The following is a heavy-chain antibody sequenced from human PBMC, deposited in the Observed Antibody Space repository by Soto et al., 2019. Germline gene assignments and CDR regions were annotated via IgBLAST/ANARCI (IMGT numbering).Heavy chain of an antibody. J-gene: IGHJ6*02. CDR2: ISDSGDST. V-gene: IGHV3-23*01. CDR1: GFTFSSFA. D-gene: IGHD5-18*01. CDR3: ARDGFSYGPEELYYYYYGMDV. Sequence: PGGSLRLSCAASGFTFSSFAMSWVRQAPGKGLEWVSVISDSGDSTYYAESERGRFTISRDTSRRTLYLQMNRLRGDDTTIYYCARDGFSYGPEELYYYYYGMDVWGQGTTVTVS.